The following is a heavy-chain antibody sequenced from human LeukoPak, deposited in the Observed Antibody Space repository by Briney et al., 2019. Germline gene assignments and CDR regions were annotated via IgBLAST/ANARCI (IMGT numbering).Heavy chain of an antibody. D-gene: IGHD5-18*01. Sequence: PSETLSLTCTVSGGPIHTYYRNWIRQPPGKGLEWIAYISYSGNSNYNPSLKSRVSISVDTSKNQFSLKLSSVTAADTAVYYCARGFGYSFGYIGHWGQGTLVTVSS. CDR1: GGPIHTYY. V-gene: IGHV4-59*01. CDR2: ISYSGNS. CDR3: ARGFGYSFGYIGH. J-gene: IGHJ5*02.